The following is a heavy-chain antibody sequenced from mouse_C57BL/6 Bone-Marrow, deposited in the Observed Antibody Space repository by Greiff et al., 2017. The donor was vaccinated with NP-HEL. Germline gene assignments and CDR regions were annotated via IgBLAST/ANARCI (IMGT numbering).Heavy chain of an antibody. J-gene: IGHJ3*01. Sequence: GGGLVQPKGSLKLSCAASGFSFNTYAMNWVRQAPGKGLEWVARIRSKSNNYATYYADSVKARFTISRDDSESMLYLQMNNLKTEDTAMYYCVSERAWFAYWGQGTLVTVSA. CDR2: IRSKSNNYAT. CDR1: GFSFNTYA. CDR3: VSERAWFAY. V-gene: IGHV10-1*01.